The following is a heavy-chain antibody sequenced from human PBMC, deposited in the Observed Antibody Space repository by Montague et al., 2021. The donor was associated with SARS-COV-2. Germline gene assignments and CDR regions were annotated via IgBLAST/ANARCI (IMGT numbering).Heavy chain of an antibody. CDR2: ISSSSYI. D-gene: IGHD2-2*01. CDR3: VREGDCSSTTCYGWFDP. V-gene: IGHV3-21*04. J-gene: IGHJ5*02. Sequence: SLRLSCAASGFTFSSYSMNWVRQAPGKGLEWVSSISSSSYIYYADSVKGRFTISRDNAKNSLYLQMNSLRAEDTAVYYCVREGDCSSTTCYGWFDPWGQGNLVIVSS. CDR1: GFTFSSYS.